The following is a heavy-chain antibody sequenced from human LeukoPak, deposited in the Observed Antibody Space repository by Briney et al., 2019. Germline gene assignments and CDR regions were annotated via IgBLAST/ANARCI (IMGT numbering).Heavy chain of an antibody. CDR1: GYTFTGYY. Sequence: ALVKVSCKASGYTFTGYYMHWVRQAPGQGLEWMGWINPNSGGTNYAQKFQGWVTMTRDTSISTAYMELSRLRSDDTAVYYCARVLGIAAAGSSDAFDIWGQGTMVTVSS. CDR2: INPNSGGT. V-gene: IGHV1-2*04. CDR3: ARVLGIAAAGSSDAFDI. D-gene: IGHD6-13*01. J-gene: IGHJ3*02.